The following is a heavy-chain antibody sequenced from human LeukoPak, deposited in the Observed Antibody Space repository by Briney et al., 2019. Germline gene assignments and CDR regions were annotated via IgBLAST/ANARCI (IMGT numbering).Heavy chain of an antibody. J-gene: IGHJ4*02. V-gene: IGHV3-11*04. Sequence: GGSLGLSCAASGFTFSDYYMSWIRQAPGKGLEWVSYISSSGSFIYYADSVKGRFTISRDNAKNSLYLQMNSLRAEDTAVYYCARVRDCSGGSCYANYFDYWGQGTLVTVSS. CDR3: ARVRDCSGGSCYANYFDY. CDR2: ISSSGSFI. CDR1: GFTFSDYY. D-gene: IGHD2-15*01.